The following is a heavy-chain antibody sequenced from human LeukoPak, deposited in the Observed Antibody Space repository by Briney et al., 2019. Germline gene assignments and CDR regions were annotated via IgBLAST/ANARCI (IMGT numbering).Heavy chain of an antibody. Sequence: GGSLRLSCAASDFSFITYAMSWVRQAPGKGLEWVSAISGSGGSTYYADSVKGRFTISRDNSKNTLYLQMNSLRAEDTAVYYCAKDFLGELDYWGQGTLVTVSS. D-gene: IGHD3-10*01. CDR2: ISGSGGST. V-gene: IGHV3-23*01. CDR3: AKDFLGELDY. CDR1: DFSFITYA. J-gene: IGHJ4*02.